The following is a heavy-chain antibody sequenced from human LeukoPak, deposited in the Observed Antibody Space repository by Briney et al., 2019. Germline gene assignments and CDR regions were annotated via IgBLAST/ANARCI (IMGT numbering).Heavy chain of an antibody. CDR3: AGEIEYSSSPEYYYYYYGMDV. J-gene: IGHJ6*02. Sequence: PGGSLRLPCAASGFTFSSYWMSWVRQAPGKGLEWVANIKQDGSEKYYVDSVKGRFTISRDNAKNSLYLQMNSLRAEDTAVYYCAGEIEYSSSPEYYYYYYGMDVWGQGTTVTVSS. D-gene: IGHD6-6*01. CDR1: GFTFSSYW. V-gene: IGHV3-7*03. CDR2: IKQDGSEK.